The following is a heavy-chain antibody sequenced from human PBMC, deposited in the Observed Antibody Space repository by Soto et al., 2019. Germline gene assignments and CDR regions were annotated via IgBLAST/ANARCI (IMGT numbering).Heavy chain of an antibody. CDR1: GGSISSYY. CDR3: ARLSTGVGHYYYYGMDV. J-gene: IGHJ6*02. CDR2: IYYSGST. Sequence: QVQLQESGPGLVKPSETLSLTCTVSGGSISSYYWSWIRQPPGKGLEWIGYIYYSGSTNYNPSLNSRVTISVDTSKNQFSLKLSSVTAADTAVYYCARLSTGVGHYYYYGMDVWGQGTTVTVSS. V-gene: IGHV4-59*08.